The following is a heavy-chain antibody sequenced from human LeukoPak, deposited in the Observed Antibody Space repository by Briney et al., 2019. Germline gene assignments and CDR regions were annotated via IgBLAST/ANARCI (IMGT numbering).Heavy chain of an antibody. CDR1: GFSFSRYA. V-gene: IGHV3-30*04. D-gene: IGHD6-19*01. CDR2: ISYDGSNK. Sequence: GGSLRLSCAASGFSFSRYAMHWVRQAPGKGLQWVAVISYDGSNKYYADSVKGRFTISRDNSKNTLYLQMNSLRAEDTAVYYCGLTGSSGWYLDYWGQGTLVTVSS. CDR3: GLTGSSGWYLDY. J-gene: IGHJ4*02.